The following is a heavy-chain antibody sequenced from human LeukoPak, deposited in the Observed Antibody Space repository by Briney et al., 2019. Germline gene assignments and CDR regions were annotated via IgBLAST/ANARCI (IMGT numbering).Heavy chain of an antibody. J-gene: IGHJ4*02. D-gene: IGHD3-10*01. V-gene: IGHV3-30*09. CDR2: MSYDGRNE. CDR1: GFIFSDYA. Sequence: PGGSLRLSCAASGFIFSDYAMHWVRQSPGKGLEWVAFMSYDGRNEYYADSVKGRFAISRDNYKNTLHLQMNRLRPGDTAVYYCAREGRVMVRGVIIREYFDYWGQGTLVTDSS. CDR3: AREGRVMVRGVIIREYFDY.